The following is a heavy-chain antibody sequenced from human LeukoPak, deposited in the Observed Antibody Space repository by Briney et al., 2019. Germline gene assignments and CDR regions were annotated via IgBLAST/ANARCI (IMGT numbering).Heavy chain of an antibody. V-gene: IGHV1-2*02. CDR2: INPNSGAT. CDR3: AREYNWLQLQGYFDF. D-gene: IGHD5-24*01. J-gene: IGHJ4*02. Sequence: ASVKVSCTASGYTFTGYYMHWVRQAPGQGLEWMGWINPNSGATNYAQNFQGRVTMTTDTSISTAYMELSSLRSDDTALYYCAREYNWLQLQGYFDFWGQGTQVTVSS. CDR1: GYTFTGYY.